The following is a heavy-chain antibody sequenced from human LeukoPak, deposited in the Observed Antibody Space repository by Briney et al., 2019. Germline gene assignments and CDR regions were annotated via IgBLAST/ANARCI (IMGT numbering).Heavy chain of an antibody. D-gene: IGHD1-26*01. CDR3: AKGTYSGNSYHFDY. CDR1: GFTFGDYA. V-gene: IGHV3-23*01. J-gene: IGHJ4*02. Sequence: SGGSLRLSCTASGFTFGDYAMSWFRQAPGKGLEWMSSISGSGGSTYYADPVEGRFTISRDNSKNTLYLQMNNLRAEDTAMYYCAKGTYSGNSYHFDYWGQGTLVTVSS. CDR2: ISGSGGST.